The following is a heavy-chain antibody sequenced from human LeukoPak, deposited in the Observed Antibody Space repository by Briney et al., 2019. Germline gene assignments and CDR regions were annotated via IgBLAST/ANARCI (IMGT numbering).Heavy chain of an antibody. CDR2: ISSSSSTR. J-gene: IGHJ4*02. Sequence: GGSLRLSCAASGFTFSSYSMNWVRQAPGKGLEWVSYISSSSSTRNYADSVKGRVTISRDNAKNSLYLQMNSLRAEDTAVYYCARDERGDFWSGYYYYFDYWGQGTLVTVSS. CDR1: GFTFSSYS. D-gene: IGHD3-3*01. V-gene: IGHV3-48*01. CDR3: ARDERGDFWSGYYYYFDY.